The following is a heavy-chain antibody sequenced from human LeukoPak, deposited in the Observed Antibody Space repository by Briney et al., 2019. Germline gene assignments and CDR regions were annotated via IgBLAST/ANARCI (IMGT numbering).Heavy chain of an antibody. CDR2: ISGSGVST. Sequence: GGALRLSCADSGFTFSRYAMSWVRQAPGKGVEGGSDISGSGVSTYYADSVKVRFTISNDNSKHTLYLQLNSLKAEDTAVYYCAKDGARLLCFGELLFVYWGQGTLVTVSS. CDR1: GFTFSRYA. J-gene: IGHJ4*02. CDR3: AKDGARLLCFGELLFVY. V-gene: IGHV3-23*01. D-gene: IGHD3-10*01.